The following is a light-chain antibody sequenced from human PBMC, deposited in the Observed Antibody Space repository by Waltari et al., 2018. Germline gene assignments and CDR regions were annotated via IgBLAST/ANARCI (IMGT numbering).Light chain of an antibody. CDR2: DVS. V-gene: IGLV2-23*02. CDR3: CSYAGSSTWV. Sequence: QSALTQPASVSGSPGQSITISCTGTSSDVGGYNYVSWYQQHPGNAPKLMIYDVSKRPSGVPNRFSGSKSGNTASMTISGLQAEDEADYYCCSYAGSSTWVFGGGTKLTVL. CDR1: SSDVGGYNY. J-gene: IGLJ3*02.